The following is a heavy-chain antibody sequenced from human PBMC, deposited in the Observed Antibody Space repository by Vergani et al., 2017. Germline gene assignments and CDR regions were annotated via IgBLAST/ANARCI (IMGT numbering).Heavy chain of an antibody. J-gene: IGHJ3*02. CDR2: VFHSGSA. CDR1: GYSIIRGYY. D-gene: IGHD3-10*01. V-gene: IGHV4-38-2*02. Sequence: QVQLQESGPGLVKPSETLSLTCSVSGYSIIRGYYWGWIRQPPGKGLEWIATVFHSGSAYYNPSLRRRVTISVETSKNQFSLRLTTLTAADTAVYYCARQCWFSQGVGAFETWGRGTEVSVSS. CDR3: ARQCWFSQGVGAFET.